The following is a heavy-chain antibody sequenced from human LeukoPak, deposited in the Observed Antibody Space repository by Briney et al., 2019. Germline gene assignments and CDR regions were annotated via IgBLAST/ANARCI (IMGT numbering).Heavy chain of an antibody. J-gene: IGHJ4*02. V-gene: IGHV3-23*01. CDR3: AKELSEEWLVPDSFEACFDY. CDR1: GFTFSSYA. CDR2: ISGSGGST. Sequence: PGGSLRLSCAASGFTFSSYAMSWVRQAPGKGLEWVSAISGSGGSTYYADSVKGRFTIFRDNSKNTLYLQMNSLRAEDTAVYYCAKELSEEWLVPDSFEACFDYWGQGTLVTVSS. D-gene: IGHD6-19*01.